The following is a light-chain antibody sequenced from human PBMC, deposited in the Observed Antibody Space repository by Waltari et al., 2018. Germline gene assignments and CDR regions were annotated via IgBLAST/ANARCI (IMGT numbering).Light chain of an antibody. Sequence: EIVLTQSPGTLSLSPGERATLSCRASQSVSRWLAWYQQKPGQPPRLLIYGASSRATGIPDRFSGSGSGTDFSLTISRLEPEDSAVYYCQKYGTIPATFGQGTKVEVK. CDR2: GAS. CDR1: QSVSRW. V-gene: IGKV3-20*01. CDR3: QKYGTIPAT. J-gene: IGKJ1*01.